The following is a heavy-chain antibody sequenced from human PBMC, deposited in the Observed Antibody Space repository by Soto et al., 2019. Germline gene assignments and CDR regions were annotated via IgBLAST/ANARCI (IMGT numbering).Heavy chain of an antibody. Sequence: SETLSLTCTFSCSSIIGYYWTWIRQSPERGLEWIGYIHYSGSANYNPSLNSRLTMSVDRSKSQFSMKLASVTVADTAVYYCARGVGGSGLNWFDPWGQGTLVTVSS. J-gene: IGHJ5*02. V-gene: IGHV4-59*12. D-gene: IGHD6-19*01. CDR2: IHYSGSA. CDR3: ARGVGGSGLNWFDP. CDR1: CSSIIGYY.